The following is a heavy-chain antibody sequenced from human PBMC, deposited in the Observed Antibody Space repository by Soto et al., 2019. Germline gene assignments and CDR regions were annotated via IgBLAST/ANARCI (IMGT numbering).Heavy chain of an antibody. CDR2: IYYSGST. D-gene: IGHD2-15*01. CDR1: GGSINDDTYY. CDR3: ARHGPRYCSGGSCYPNWFDP. Sequence: SETLSLTCTVSGGSINDDTYYWGWIRQPPGKGLEWIGYIYYSGSTYYNPSLKSRVTISVDTSKNQFSLKLSSVTAADTAVYYCARHGPRYCSGGSCYPNWFDPWGQGTLVTVSS. V-gene: IGHV4-39*01. J-gene: IGHJ5*02.